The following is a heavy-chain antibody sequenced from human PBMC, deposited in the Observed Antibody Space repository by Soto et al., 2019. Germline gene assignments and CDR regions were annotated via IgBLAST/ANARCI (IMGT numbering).Heavy chain of an antibody. J-gene: IGHJ4*02. CDR3: ARDSGSLTLFDY. D-gene: IGHD3-10*01. V-gene: IGHV4-4*07. CDR1: GGSMSGYH. Sequence: QVELQESGPRLVRPSETLYLTCTVSGGSMSGYHWSWVRQPAGKGREWIGRVHSTGSTDYNPSVESGITVSRDTSKKQFSLKLRSVTAADTALYFCARDSGSLTLFDYWGQGILVTV. CDR2: VHSTGST.